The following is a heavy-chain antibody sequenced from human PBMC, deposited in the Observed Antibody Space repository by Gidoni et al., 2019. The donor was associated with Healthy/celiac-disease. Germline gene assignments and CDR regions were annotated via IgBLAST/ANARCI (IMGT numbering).Heavy chain of an antibody. CDR2: IWYDGSNK. CDR3: AREGVAVAHVDY. CDR1: GFTFSSYG. Sequence: QVQLVESGGGVVQPGRSLRLSCAASGFTFSSYGMHWVRQAPGKGLEWVAVIWYDGSNKYYADSVKGRFTISRDNSKNTLYLQMNSLRAEDTAVYYCAREGVAVAHVDYWGQGTLVTVSS. D-gene: IGHD6-19*01. J-gene: IGHJ4*02. V-gene: IGHV3-33*01.